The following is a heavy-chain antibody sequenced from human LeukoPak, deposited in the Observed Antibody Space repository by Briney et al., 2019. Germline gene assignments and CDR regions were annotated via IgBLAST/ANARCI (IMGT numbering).Heavy chain of an antibody. Sequence: PGGSLRLSCAASGFTFSSYWMSWVRQAPGKGLEWVATIEQDGSEKYYVDSVKGRFTMSRDNAKNSLYLQMNSLRAEDTAVYYCVTAIGYWGQGTLVTVSS. D-gene: IGHD2-21*02. CDR2: IEQDGSEK. CDR3: VTAIGY. CDR1: GFTFSSYW. V-gene: IGHV3-7*05. J-gene: IGHJ4*02.